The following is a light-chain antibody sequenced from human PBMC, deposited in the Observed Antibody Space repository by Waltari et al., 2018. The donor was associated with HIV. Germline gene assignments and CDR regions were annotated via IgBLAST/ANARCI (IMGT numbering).Light chain of an antibody. CDR3: QQYYTTPLFT. V-gene: IGKV4-1*01. J-gene: IGKJ3*01. CDR1: QSVLKSANDKNY. Sequence: DVVITESTDLLAVSLGAGTSINCKSRQSVLKSANDKNYLAWYQQKPGQPPKLLIYWASYRESGVPDRFSGSGSGTDFTLTISSLQAEDVAVYYCQQYYTTPLFTFGPGTRVDIK. CDR2: WAS.